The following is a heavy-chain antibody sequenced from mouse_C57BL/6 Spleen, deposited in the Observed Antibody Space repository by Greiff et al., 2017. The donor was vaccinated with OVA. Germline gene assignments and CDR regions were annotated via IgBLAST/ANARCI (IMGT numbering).Heavy chain of an antibody. CDR3: ARKKAYSNFFDY. CDR2: IYPGDGDT. D-gene: IGHD2-5*01. J-gene: IGHJ2*01. CDR1: GYAFSSSW. V-gene: IGHV1-82*01. Sequence: VQLQQSGPELVKPGASVKISCKASGYAFSSSWMNWVKQRPGKGLEWIGRIYPGDGDTNYNGKFKGKATLTADKSSSTAYMQLSSLTSEDSAVYFCARKKAYSNFFDYWGQGTTLTVSS.